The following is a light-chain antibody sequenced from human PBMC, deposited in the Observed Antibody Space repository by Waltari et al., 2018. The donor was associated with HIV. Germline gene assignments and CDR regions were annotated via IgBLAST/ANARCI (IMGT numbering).Light chain of an antibody. V-gene: IGLV1-47*01. CDR3: ASYDLDMSNLL. CDR1: DSNIGRDY. Sequence: QSVLTQPPSASGTAGQRVTISCSGRDSNIGRDYIYWYQQVPGAAPRLLIYDNDQRPSGVPARFSGSESGTSGSLVISGLRSEDEANYYCASYDLDMSNLLFGGGTAVTVL. J-gene: IGLJ2*01. CDR2: DND.